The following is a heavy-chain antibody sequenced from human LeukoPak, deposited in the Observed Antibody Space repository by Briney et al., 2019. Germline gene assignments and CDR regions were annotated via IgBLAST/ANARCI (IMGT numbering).Heavy chain of an antibody. CDR3: ARDFVYDFWSGYFASYGMDV. CDR1: GGTFISYA. CDR2: IIPIFGTA. Sequence: SVKVSCKASGGTFISYAISWVRQAPGQGLEWMGGIIPIFGTANYAQKFQGRVTITADESTSTAYMELSSLRSEDTAVYYCARDFVYDFWSGYFASYGMDVWGQGTTVTVSS. J-gene: IGHJ6*02. V-gene: IGHV1-69*13. D-gene: IGHD3-3*01.